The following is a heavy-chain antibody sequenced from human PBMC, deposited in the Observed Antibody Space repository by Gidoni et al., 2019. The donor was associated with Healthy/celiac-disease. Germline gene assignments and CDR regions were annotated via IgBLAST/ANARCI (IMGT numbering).Heavy chain of an antibody. CDR1: VFAFSHYY. CDR2: NCSSGSNI. CDR3: ARDNLLYSSSEGDFDY. D-gene: IGHD6-6*01. J-gene: IGHJ4*02. V-gene: IGHV3-11*01. Sequence: QVQLVGSGGGLVKPGGSLRPSCAASVFAFSHYYISWIRQAPGQGLQWVSYNCSSGSNIYYADSVKGRFTISRDNAKNALYLQMNSLRAEDTAVYYCARDNLLYSSSEGDFDYWGQGTLVTVSS.